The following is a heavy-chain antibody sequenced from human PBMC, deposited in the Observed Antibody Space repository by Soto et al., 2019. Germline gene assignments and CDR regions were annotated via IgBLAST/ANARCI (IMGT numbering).Heavy chain of an antibody. D-gene: IGHD6-19*01. CDR2: IYYSGST. V-gene: IGHV4-59*01. Sequence: KTSETLSLTCTVSGGSISSYYWSWIRQPPGKGLEWIGYIYYSGSTNYNPSLKSRVTISVDTSKNQFSLKLSSVTAADTAVYYCARSSGWYPDLDYWGQGTLVTVSS. J-gene: IGHJ4*02. CDR3: ARSSGWYPDLDY. CDR1: GGSISSYY.